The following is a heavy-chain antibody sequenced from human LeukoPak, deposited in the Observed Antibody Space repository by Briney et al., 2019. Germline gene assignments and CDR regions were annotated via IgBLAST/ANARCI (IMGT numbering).Heavy chain of an antibody. J-gene: IGHJ6*02. Sequence: GGSLRLSCAASGFTFSSYGMHWVRQAPGKGLEWVAVISYDGSNKYYADSVKGRFTISRDNSKNTLYLQMNSLRAEDTAVYYCAKDQGDIVVVPAAMDVWGQGTTVTVSS. CDR1: GFTFSSYG. CDR2: ISYDGSNK. V-gene: IGHV3-30*18. D-gene: IGHD2-2*01. CDR3: AKDQGDIVVVPAAMDV.